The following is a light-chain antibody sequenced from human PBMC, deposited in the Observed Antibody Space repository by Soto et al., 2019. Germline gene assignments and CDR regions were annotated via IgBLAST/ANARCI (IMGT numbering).Light chain of an antibody. Sequence: QSALTQPPSASGSPGQSVTISCTGTSSDIGGFNYVSWYQQHPGKAPKLIIFEVSKRPSGVPDRFSGSKSGNTASLTVSGLQPEDEADYYCSSYAGSSNYVFGTGTKLTVL. V-gene: IGLV2-8*01. CDR2: EVS. CDR1: SSDIGGFNY. J-gene: IGLJ1*01. CDR3: SSYAGSSNYV.